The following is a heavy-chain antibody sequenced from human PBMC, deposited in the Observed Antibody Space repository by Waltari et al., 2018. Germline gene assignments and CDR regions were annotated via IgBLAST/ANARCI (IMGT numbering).Heavy chain of an antibody. D-gene: IGHD3-9*01. J-gene: IGHJ3*02. CDR3: ANSEGFDWFWI. Sequence: TYDSVTISWLRQAPGKGLEWVSAISGSGGSTYYADSVKGRFTISRDNSKNTLYLQMNSLRAEDTAVYYCANSEGFDWFWIWGQGTMVTVSS. CDR1: TYDSVT. CDR2: ISGSGGST. V-gene: IGHV3-23*01.